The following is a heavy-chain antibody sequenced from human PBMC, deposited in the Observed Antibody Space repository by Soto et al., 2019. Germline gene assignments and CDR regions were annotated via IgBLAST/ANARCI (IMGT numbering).Heavy chain of an antibody. Sequence: EVQLVESGGGLVQPGGSLRLSCAAAGFTFSVNWMHWVRQAPGEGLVWVSRINSDGSDTSYADSVKGRFTISRDNAKNTLYLQMNSLRAEDTGVYYCLRESGDYDHYWGQGSPVTVSS. CDR2: INSDGSDT. CDR1: GFTFSVNW. V-gene: IGHV3-74*01. J-gene: IGHJ4*02. D-gene: IGHD4-17*01. CDR3: LRESGDYDHY.